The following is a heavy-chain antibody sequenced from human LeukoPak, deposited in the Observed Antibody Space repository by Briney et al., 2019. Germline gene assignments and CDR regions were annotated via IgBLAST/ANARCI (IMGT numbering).Heavy chain of an antibody. D-gene: IGHD5-18*01. CDR3: AREGVDTLSGYYYMDV. Sequence: GGSLRLSCAASGFTFSSYGMNWVRQAPGKGLEWVSSISSSSSYIYYADSVKGRFTISRDNAKNSLYLQMNSLRAEDTAVYYCAREGVDTLSGYYYMDVWGKGTTVTVSS. CDR2: ISSSSSYI. CDR1: GFTFSSYG. V-gene: IGHV3-21*01. J-gene: IGHJ6*03.